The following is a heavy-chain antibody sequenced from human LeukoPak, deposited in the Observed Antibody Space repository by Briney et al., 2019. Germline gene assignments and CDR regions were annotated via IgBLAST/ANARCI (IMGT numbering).Heavy chain of an antibody. J-gene: IGHJ4*02. CDR2: VSATGGST. CDR3: ARFLTVAVVPQRVDC. V-gene: IGHV3-23*01. Sequence: GGSLRLSCAASGFTFRSFGMSWVRQAPGKGLEWVSTVSATGGSTYYADSVKGRFTISRDNFKNTVFLQMNGLRAEDTAVYYCARFLTVAVVPQRVDCWGQGTLVTVSS. CDR1: GFTFRSFG. D-gene: IGHD6-19*01.